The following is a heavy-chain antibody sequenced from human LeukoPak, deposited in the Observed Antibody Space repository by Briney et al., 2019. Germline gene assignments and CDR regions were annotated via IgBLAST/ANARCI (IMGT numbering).Heavy chain of an antibody. CDR3: ARHFGEIYDSSGHYYLDY. V-gene: IGHV4-59*01. D-gene: IGHD3-22*01. CDR2: IFVSVVT. CDR1: GGSLTNYF. Sequence: PPETLSLTSTVSGGSLTNYFGSWICQPPRKGLEWLGYIFVSVVTKYNSYSPSLTSRVTMSTDTSQNQFSLKLTSVTAADTAVYYCARHFGEIYDSSGHYYLDYWGQGILVTVSS. J-gene: IGHJ4*02.